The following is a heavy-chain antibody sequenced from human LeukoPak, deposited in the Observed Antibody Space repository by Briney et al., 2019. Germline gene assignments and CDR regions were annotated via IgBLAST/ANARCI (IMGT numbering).Heavy chain of an antibody. CDR2: IYTSGST. J-gene: IGHJ4*02. CDR1: GGSISSGSYY. V-gene: IGHV4-61*02. CDR3: ARGVRY. Sequence: PSETLSLTCTVSGGSISSGSYYWSWIRQPAGKGLEWIGRIYTSGSTNYNPSLKSRVTISVDTSKNQFSLKLSSVTAADTAVYYCARGVRYWGQGTLVTVSS. D-gene: IGHD3-16*01.